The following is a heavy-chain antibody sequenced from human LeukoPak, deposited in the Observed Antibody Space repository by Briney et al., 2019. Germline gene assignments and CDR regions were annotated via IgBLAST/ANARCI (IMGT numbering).Heavy chain of an antibody. CDR3: ARGTLYSGWSYYFDS. J-gene: IGHJ4*02. CDR1: GGSIRDYY. V-gene: IGHV4-59*12. CDR2: IYYSGTT. Sequence: PSETLSLTCTVSGGSIRDYYWSWIRQPPGKGLEWIGYIYYSGTTKYNPSLKSRVTISVDNSNNKFSLRLSSVTAADTALYYCARGTLYSGWSYYFDSWGQGTLVTVSS. D-gene: IGHD6-19*01.